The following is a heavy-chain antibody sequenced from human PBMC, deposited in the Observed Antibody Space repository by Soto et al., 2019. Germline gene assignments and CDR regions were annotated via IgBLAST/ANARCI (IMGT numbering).Heavy chain of an antibody. CDR3: ARNTAMARDDAFDI. V-gene: IGHV1-3*01. Sequence: ASVKVSCKASGYTFTSYAMHWVRQAPGQRLEWMGWINAGNGNTKYSQKFQGRVTITRDTSASTAYMELSSLRSEDTAVYYCARNTAMARDDAFDIWGQGTMVTVSS. D-gene: IGHD5-18*01. J-gene: IGHJ3*02. CDR2: INAGNGNT. CDR1: GYTFTSYA.